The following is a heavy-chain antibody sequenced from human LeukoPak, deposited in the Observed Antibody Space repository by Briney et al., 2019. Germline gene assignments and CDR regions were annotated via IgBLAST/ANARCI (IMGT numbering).Heavy chain of an antibody. CDR3: ARVRYLSDYYGSGSHRGFDY. J-gene: IGHJ4*02. CDR1: AYTFTSYD. Sequence: ASVKVSCKASAYTFTSYDINWVRQATGQGLEWMGWMNPNSGNTGYVQKFQGRITMTRNTSISTAYMELSSLRSEDTAVYYCARVRYLSDYYGSGSHRGFDYWGQGTLVTVSS. D-gene: IGHD3-10*01. V-gene: IGHV1-8*01. CDR2: MNPNSGNT.